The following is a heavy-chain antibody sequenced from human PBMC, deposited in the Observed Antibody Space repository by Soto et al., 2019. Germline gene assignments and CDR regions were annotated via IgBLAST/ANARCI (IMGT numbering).Heavy chain of an antibody. CDR2: ISYDGSKK. Sequence: QVQLVESGGGVVQPGRSLGLSCAASGFPFSSFAMHWVRQTPGEGLEWVAVISYDGSKKDCADSVKGRFTISRDNSKNTVLLQMNSLRPEDTALYYCARDGNSGYNWDYYYGMDVWGRGTTVTVSS. V-gene: IGHV3-30-3*01. CDR3: ARDGNSGYNWDYYYGMDV. J-gene: IGHJ6*02. D-gene: IGHD5-12*01. CDR1: GFPFSSFA.